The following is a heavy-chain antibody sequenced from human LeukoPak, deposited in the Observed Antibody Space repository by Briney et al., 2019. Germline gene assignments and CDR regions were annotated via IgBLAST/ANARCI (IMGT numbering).Heavy chain of an antibody. D-gene: IGHD4-23*01. CDR1: GYNFKSFG. J-gene: IGHJ5*02. CDR3: ARDLNWGVAASSGNDWLDP. CDR2: INTDNGGT. Sequence: ASVKVSCKASGYNFKSFGISWVRQAPGQGLEWMGWINTDNGGTNYAQKFQGRFTMTTDTSTSTAYMELRSLRSDGTAVYYCARDLNWGVAASSGNDWLDPWGQGTLVSVSS. V-gene: IGHV1-18*01.